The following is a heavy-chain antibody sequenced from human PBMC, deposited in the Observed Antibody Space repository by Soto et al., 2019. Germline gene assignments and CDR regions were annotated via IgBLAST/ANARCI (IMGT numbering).Heavy chain of an antibody. V-gene: IGHV3-23*01. CDR3: ARDFRDGYYFDY. Sequence: GXSLRLSGAAPGLTSRTYAMTCVRQAPGKGLEWVSIISGSGGSTYYADSVKGRFTISRDNSKNTLYLQMNSLRAEDTAVYYCARDFRDGYYFDYRGQGTLVTVSS. D-gene: IGHD5-12*01. CDR2: ISGSGGST. J-gene: IGHJ4*02. CDR1: GLTSRTYA.